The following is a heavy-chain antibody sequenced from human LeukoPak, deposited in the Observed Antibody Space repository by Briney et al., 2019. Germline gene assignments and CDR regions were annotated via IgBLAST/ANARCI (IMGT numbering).Heavy chain of an antibody. Sequence: PGTSLRLSCAVSGFTFSSHGMHWVRQAPGKGLEWVAIIWYDGSNKYYADSVKDRFTISRDNSKNTLYLQMNSLRAEDTAVYYCARAGGSTVSHSDYWGQGTLVTVSS. D-gene: IGHD4-17*01. J-gene: IGHJ4*02. CDR1: GFTFSSHG. CDR3: ARAGGSTVSHSDY. V-gene: IGHV3-33*01. CDR2: IWYDGSNK.